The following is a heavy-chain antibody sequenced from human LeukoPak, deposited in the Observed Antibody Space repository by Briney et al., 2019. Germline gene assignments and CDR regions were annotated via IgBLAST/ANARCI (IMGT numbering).Heavy chain of an antibody. CDR3: ARQTGSGLFILP. J-gene: IGHJ4*02. CDR1: GGSISSYY. Sequence: PSETLSLTCTVSGGSISSYYWSWIRQPPGKGLEWIGYIYYSGSTNYNPSLKSRVSISIDTSKNQFSLRLTSVTAADTAVYYCARQTGSGLFILPGGQGTLVTVSS. D-gene: IGHD3/OR15-3a*01. CDR2: IYYSGST. V-gene: IGHV4-59*08.